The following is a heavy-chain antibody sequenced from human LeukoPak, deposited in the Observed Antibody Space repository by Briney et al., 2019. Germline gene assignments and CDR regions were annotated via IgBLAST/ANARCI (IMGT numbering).Heavy chain of an antibody. V-gene: IGHV3-30*02. D-gene: IGHD3-22*01. CDR3: ARELVSYYYDSSGYLN. CDR1: GFTFSSYG. CDR2: IRYDGSNK. Sequence: GGSLRLSCAASGFTFSSYGMHWVRQAPGKGLEWVTFIRYDGSNKYYADSVKGRFTISRDNSKNTLYLQMNSLRAEDTAVYYCARELVSYYYDSSGYLNWGQGTLVTVSS. J-gene: IGHJ4*02.